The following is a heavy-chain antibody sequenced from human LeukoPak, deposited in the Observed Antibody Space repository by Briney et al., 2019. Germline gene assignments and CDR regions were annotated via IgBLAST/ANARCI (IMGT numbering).Heavy chain of an antibody. CDR1: GGTFSSYA. CDR2: IIPIFGTA. V-gene: IGHV1-69*05. D-gene: IGHD5-24*01. CDR3: ARDVMRRDGYKFDY. J-gene: IGHJ4*02. Sequence: ASVKVSCKASGGTFSSYAISWVRQAPGQGLEWMGRIIPIFGTANYAQKFQGRVTITTDESTSTAYMELSSLRSEDTAVYYCARDVMRRDGYKFDYWGQGTPVTVSS.